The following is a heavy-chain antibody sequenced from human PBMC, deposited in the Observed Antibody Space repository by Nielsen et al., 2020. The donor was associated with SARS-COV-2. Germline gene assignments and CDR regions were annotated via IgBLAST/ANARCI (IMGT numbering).Heavy chain of an antibody. CDR1: GGSISSYY. Sequence: SETLSLTCTVSGGSISSYYWSWIRQPPGKGLEWIGYIYYSGSTNYNPSLKSRVTISVDTSKNQFSLKLSSVTAADTAVYYCATETYYYDSSGYYFRWFDPWGQGTLVTVSS. CDR3: ATETYYYDSSGYYFRWFDP. CDR2: IYYSGST. J-gene: IGHJ5*02. D-gene: IGHD3-22*01. V-gene: IGHV4-59*08.